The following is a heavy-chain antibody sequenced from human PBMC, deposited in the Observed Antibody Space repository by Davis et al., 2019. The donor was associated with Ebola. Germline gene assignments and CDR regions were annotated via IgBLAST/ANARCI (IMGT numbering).Heavy chain of an antibody. CDR3: ARVRGGYCSTTSCYIRGDYYYGMDV. V-gene: IGHV3-21*01. CDR2: ISASGGAT. CDR1: GFTFSSYA. Sequence: PGGSLRLSCAASGFTFSSYAMSWVRQAPGKGLEWVSAISASGGATYYADSVKGRFTISRDNAKNSLYLQMNSLRAEDTAVYYCARVRGGYCSTTSCYIRGDYYYGMDVWGQGTTVTVSS. D-gene: IGHD2-2*02. J-gene: IGHJ6*02.